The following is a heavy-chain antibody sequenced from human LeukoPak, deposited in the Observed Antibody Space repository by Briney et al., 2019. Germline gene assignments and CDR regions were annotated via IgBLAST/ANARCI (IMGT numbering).Heavy chain of an antibody. V-gene: IGHV1-69*04. CDR3: ARVGYNWNYFIDY. D-gene: IGHD1-7*01. Sequence: SVTVSCKASGGTFSSYAISWVRQAPGQGLEWMGRIIPILGIANYAQKFQGRVTITADKSTSTAYMELSSLRSEDTAVYYCARVGYNWNYFIDYWGQGTLVTVSS. J-gene: IGHJ4*02. CDR2: IIPILGIA. CDR1: GGTFSSYA.